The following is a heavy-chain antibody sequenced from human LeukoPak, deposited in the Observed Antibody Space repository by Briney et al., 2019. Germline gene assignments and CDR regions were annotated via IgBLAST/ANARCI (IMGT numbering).Heavy chain of an antibody. J-gene: IGHJ3*02. V-gene: IGHV1-24*01. CDR2: FDPEDGET. Sequence: ASVKVSCKVSGYTLTELSIHWVRQAPGKGLEWMGGFDPEDGETIYAQKFQGRVTMTEDTSTDTAYMELSSLRSEDTAVYYCATDLYRGRYRCAFDIWGQGTMVTVSS. CDR3: ATDLYRGRYRCAFDI. CDR1: GYTLTELS. D-gene: IGHD3-10*01.